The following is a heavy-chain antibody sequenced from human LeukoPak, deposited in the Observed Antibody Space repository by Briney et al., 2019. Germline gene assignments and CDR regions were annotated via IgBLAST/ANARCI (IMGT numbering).Heavy chain of an antibody. D-gene: IGHD4-17*01. CDR1: GFTFSSYA. CDR2: ISGSGGST. Sequence: GGSLRLSCAAPGFTFSSYAMSWVRQAPGKGLEWVSGISGSGGSTDNADSVKGRFTISRDNSKNTLYLQMNSLRAEDTAVYYCAKVKNDYGDYYFDYWGQGTLVTVSS. J-gene: IGHJ4*02. V-gene: IGHV3-23*01. CDR3: AKVKNDYGDYYFDY.